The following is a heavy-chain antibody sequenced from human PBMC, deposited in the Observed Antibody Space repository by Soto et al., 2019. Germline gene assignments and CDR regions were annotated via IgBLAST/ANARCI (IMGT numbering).Heavy chain of an antibody. J-gene: IGHJ6*02. CDR3: ARGDYDSYYYGMDV. CDR1: GGSISSGGYY. CDR2: IYYGGST. D-gene: IGHD4-17*01. Sequence: QVQLQESGPGLVKPSQTLSLTCTVSGGSISSGGYYWSWIRQHPGNGLEWIGYIYYGGSTYYNPSLKSRVAISVDPSKIQFPLKLSSVTAADTAVYYCARGDYDSYYYGMDVWGQGTTVTVSS. V-gene: IGHV4-31*03.